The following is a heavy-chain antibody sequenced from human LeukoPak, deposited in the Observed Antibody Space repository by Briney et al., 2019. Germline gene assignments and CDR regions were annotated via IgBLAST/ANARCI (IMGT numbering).Heavy chain of an antibody. CDR1: GGSISYYY. D-gene: IGHD1-26*01. CDR2: IYYSGST. V-gene: IGHV4-59*01. J-gene: IGHJ3*02. CDR3: ARERSPGSYYDAFDI. Sequence: SETLSLTCTVSGGSISYYYWSWIRQPPGKGLEWIGYIYYSGSTNYNPSLKSRVTISVDTSQNQFSLKLSSVTAADTALYCCARERSPGSYYDAFDIWGQGTMVTVSS.